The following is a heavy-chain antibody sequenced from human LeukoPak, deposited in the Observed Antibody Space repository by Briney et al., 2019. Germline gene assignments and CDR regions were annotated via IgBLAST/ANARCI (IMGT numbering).Heavy chain of an antibody. V-gene: IGHV4-59*11. CDR1: GGSMSGHW. Sequence: PSETLSLTCTVSGGSMSGHWWSWVRQSPGKGLEWIAHIYHTGLTYFNPSLQSRVTTSVETTKKQFSLPLISVTAADAAVYFCADYMTGGTSRHYMDGWGKGTTVAVTS. CDR3: ADYMTGGTSRHYMDG. D-gene: IGHD1-14*01. J-gene: IGHJ6*03. CDR2: IYHTGLT.